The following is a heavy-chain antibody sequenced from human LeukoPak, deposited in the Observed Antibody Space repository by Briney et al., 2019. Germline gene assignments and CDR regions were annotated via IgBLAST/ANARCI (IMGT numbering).Heavy chain of an antibody. CDR2: ISDSGGST. CDR1: GVTFSSYA. D-gene: IGHD3-10*01. Sequence: GGSLRLSCAASGVTFSSYAMSWVRQAPGKGLEWVSAISDSGGSTYYADSVKGRFTISRDNSKNMLYLQMNSLRAEDTAVYYCARDRVFDYWGQGTLVTVSS. CDR3: ARDRVFDY. V-gene: IGHV3-23*01. J-gene: IGHJ4*02.